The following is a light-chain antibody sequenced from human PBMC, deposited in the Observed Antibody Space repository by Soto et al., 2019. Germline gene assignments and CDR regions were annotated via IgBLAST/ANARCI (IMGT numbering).Light chain of an antibody. CDR1: QSISNY. Sequence: DMEMTQSPSSLSASVGDRVTITCRASQSISNYLNWYQHKPGKVPKLLICAASSLQSGVPTRFSGSGSGTHFTLTINSLQPEDFATYYCQQSYGTSLTFGGGTKIEIK. V-gene: IGKV1-39*01. J-gene: IGKJ4*01. CDR3: QQSYGTSLT. CDR2: AAS.